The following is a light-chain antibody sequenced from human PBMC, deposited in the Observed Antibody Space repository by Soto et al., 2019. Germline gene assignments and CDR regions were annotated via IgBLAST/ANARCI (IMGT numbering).Light chain of an antibody. CDR3: QRYNRYSEA. Sequence: DIPMTQSPSTLYGSVGDRVTITCRASQTISSCLAWYQQKPGKAPKLLIYKASTLKSGVPSRFRGSGSGTEFTLSISRLQPDDFATYYCQRYNRYSEAFGQGTKGDLK. CDR2: KAS. CDR1: QTISSC. J-gene: IGKJ1*01. V-gene: IGKV1-5*03.